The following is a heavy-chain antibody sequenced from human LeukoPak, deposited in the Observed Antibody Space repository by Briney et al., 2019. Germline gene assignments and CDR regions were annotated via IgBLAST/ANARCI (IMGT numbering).Heavy chain of an antibody. D-gene: IGHD4-17*01. CDR1: GFIFGDDG. J-gene: IGHJ4*02. CDR2: TRKKAYGETT. CDR3: VRGLHDYGDSNYYFDQ. V-gene: IGHV3-49*03. Sequence: PGGSLRLSCTASGFIFGDDGWSWFRLAPGKGLEWICLTRKKAYGETTEYAASVRGRFTISRDDAKSIAYLQMNSLKTEDTALYYCVRGLHDYGDSNYYFDQWGQGTLVTVSS.